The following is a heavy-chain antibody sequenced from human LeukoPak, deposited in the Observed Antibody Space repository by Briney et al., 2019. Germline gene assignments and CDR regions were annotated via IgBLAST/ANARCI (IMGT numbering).Heavy chain of an antibody. V-gene: IGHV3-30*02. Sequence: GGSLRLSCAASGFTFSSYGMHWVRQAPGKGLEWVAFIRYDGSNKYYADSVKGRFTISRDNSKNTLYLQMNSLRAEDTAVYYCANPKGYYDSSAPIGGYWGQGTLVTVSS. CDR3: ANPKGYYDSSAPIGGY. J-gene: IGHJ4*02. CDR2: IRYDGSNK. D-gene: IGHD3-22*01. CDR1: GFTFSSYG.